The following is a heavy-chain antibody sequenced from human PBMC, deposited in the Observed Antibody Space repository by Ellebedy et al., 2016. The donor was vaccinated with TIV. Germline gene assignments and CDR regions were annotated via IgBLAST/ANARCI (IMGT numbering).Heavy chain of an antibody. CDR1: GFIFGSYG. J-gene: IGHJ6*02. V-gene: IGHV3-30-3*01. CDR3: ARDTSRNYDILTGYYTPYYYGMDV. CDR2: ISYEGSNE. D-gene: IGHD3-9*01. Sequence: GGSLRLSXAASGFIFGSYGMHWVRQAPGKGLEWVTVISYEGSNEYYADSVKGRFTISRDNSKNTLYLQMNSLRAEDTAGYYCARDTSRNYDILTGYYTPYYYGMDVWGQGTTVTVSS.